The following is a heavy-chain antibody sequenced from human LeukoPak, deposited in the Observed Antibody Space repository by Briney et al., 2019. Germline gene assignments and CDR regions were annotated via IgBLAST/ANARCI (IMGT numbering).Heavy chain of an antibody. Sequence: SQTLSLTCTVSGGSISSGSYYWSWIRQPAGKGLEWIGRIYTSGSTNYNPSLKSRVTISVGTSKNQFSLKLSSVTAADTAVYYCARVGYGYDILTGYAHDAFDIWGQGTMVTVSS. CDR2: IYTSGST. CDR1: GGSISSGSYY. V-gene: IGHV4-61*02. CDR3: ARVGYGYDILTGYAHDAFDI. D-gene: IGHD3-9*01. J-gene: IGHJ3*02.